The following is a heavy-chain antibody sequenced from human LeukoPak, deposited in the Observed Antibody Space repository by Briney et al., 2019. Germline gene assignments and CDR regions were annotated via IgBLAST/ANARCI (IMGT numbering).Heavy chain of an antibody. CDR3: ARQAGVL. D-gene: IGHD3-10*01. Sequence: GGSLRLSCVASGFTFSNYLMSWVRQAPGKGLEWVANIKEDGSEKYYVDSVKGRFTISRDNAKNSLYLQMNSLRAEDTAVYYCARQAGVLWGQGTLVTVSS. V-gene: IGHV3-7*01. CDR2: IKEDGSEK. CDR1: GFTFSNYL. J-gene: IGHJ4*02.